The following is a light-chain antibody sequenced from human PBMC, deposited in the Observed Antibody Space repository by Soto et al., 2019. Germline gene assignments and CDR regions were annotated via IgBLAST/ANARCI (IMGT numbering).Light chain of an antibody. CDR2: LAS. CDR3: MQALQTSFT. CDR1: QSPLHRNGNNY. J-gene: IGKJ3*01. Sequence: DIVMTQSPLSLSVTLGEAASISGKCSQSPLHRNGNNYLDWYLQKPGQSPQLLISLASNRASGVPDRFSGSGSGTDFILHISRVEAEDVGVYYCMQALQTSFTFGPGTKVDL. V-gene: IGKV2-28*01.